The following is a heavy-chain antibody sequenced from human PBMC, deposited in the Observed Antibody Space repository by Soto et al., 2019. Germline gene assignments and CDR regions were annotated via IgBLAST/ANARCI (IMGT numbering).Heavy chain of an antibody. CDR3: AKDVTRGPYDFWSGSFDY. Sequence: ESGGGLVQPGGSLRLSCAASGFTFSSYAMSWVRQAPGKGLEWVSAISGSGGSTYYADSVKGRFTISRDNSKNTLYLQMNSLRAEDTAVYYCAKDVTRGPYDFWSGSFDYWGQGTLVTVSS. D-gene: IGHD3-3*01. CDR2: ISGSGGST. CDR1: GFTFSSYA. V-gene: IGHV3-23*01. J-gene: IGHJ4*02.